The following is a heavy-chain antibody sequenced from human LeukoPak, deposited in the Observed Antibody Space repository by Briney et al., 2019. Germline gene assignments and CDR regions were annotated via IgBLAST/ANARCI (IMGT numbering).Heavy chain of an antibody. CDR3: ARIPYSSSWYSWARLSDY. V-gene: IGHV3-30-3*01. CDR1: GFTFSSYA. J-gene: IGHJ4*02. Sequence: GGSLRLSCAASGFTFSSYAMHWVRQAPGKGLEWVAVISYDGSNKYYADSVKGRFTISRDNSKNTLYLQMNSLRAEDTAVYYCARIPYSSSWYSWARLSDYWGQGTLVTVSS. D-gene: IGHD6-13*01. CDR2: ISYDGSNK.